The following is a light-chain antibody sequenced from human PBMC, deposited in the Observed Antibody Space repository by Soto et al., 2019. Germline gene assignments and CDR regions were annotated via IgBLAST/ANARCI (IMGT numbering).Light chain of an antibody. CDR2: SAS. CDR3: QQCGSSPET. Sequence: DIVLTQSPDTLSLSPGQRATLSCRASQSLSSAFLAWYQQKPGQAPRLLIYSASSRATGVPDRFSGSGSGIDFTLTISRLELEDFAVYYCQQCGSSPETFGQGTKVDIK. CDR1: QSLSSAF. J-gene: IGKJ1*01. V-gene: IGKV3-20*01.